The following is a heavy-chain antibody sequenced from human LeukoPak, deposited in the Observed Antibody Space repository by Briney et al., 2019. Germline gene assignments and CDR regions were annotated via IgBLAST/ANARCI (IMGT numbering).Heavy chain of an antibody. Sequence: GGSLRLSCAASGFSFSTYTMVWYGKAPGKGLKWVSEIYGSGTTALYADSVKGRFTVSRDNSKNTVFLRMDSLRPEDTALYYCAKDLKPDGLGDVDYWGLGTLVTVSS. CDR2: IYGSGTTA. J-gene: IGHJ4*02. CDR3: AKDLKPDGLGDVDY. CDR1: GFSFSTYT. D-gene: IGHD3-10*01. V-gene: IGHV3-23*01.